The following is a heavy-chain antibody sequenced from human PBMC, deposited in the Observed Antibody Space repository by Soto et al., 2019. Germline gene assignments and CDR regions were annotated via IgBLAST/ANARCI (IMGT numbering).Heavy chain of an antibody. CDR3: ARGTNNWNYDSFDY. V-gene: IGHV3-33*01. Sequence: GSLRLSCVTSGFTFSDYAMHWLRQSPGKGLEWVTIVWSNGNVKYYAVSVKGRFTISKDDSKNTLYLQMDNLRPEDTAVYYCARGTNNWNYDSFDYWGQGALVTVSS. J-gene: IGHJ4*02. CDR2: VWSNGNVK. D-gene: IGHD1-7*01. CDR1: GFTFSDYA.